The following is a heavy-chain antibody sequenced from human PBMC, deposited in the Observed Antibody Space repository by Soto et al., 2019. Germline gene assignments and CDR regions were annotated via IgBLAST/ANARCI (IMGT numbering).Heavy chain of an antibody. J-gene: IGHJ5*02. Sequence: GGSLRLSCAASGFTFSNALMSWVGQAPGKGLEWVGRIKSKTDGGTTDYAAPVKGRFTISRDDSKNTLYLQMNSLKTEDTAVYYCTTDLMPGSGWFDPWGQGTLVTVSS. CDR1: GFTFSNAL. V-gene: IGHV3-15*01. CDR3: TTDLMPGSGWFDP. D-gene: IGHD2-2*01. CDR2: IKSKTDGGTT.